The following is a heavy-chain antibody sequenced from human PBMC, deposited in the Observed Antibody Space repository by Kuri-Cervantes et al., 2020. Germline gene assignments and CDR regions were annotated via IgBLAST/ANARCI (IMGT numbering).Heavy chain of an antibody. D-gene: IGHD2-15*01. V-gene: IGHV4-59*01. CDR2: IYYSGST. CDR1: GGSISSYY. CDR3: ASASGYLNY. Sequence: GSLRLSCTVSGGSISSYYWSWIRQPPGKGLEWIGYIYYSGSTNYNPSLKSRVTISVDTSKNQFSLKLSSVTAADTAVYYCASASGYLNYWGQGTLVTVSS. J-gene: IGHJ4*02.